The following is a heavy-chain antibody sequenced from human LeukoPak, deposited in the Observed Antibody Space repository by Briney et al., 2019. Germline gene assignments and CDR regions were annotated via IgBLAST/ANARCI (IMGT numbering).Heavy chain of an antibody. J-gene: IGHJ4*02. V-gene: IGHV5-51*01. D-gene: IGHD6-19*01. CDR1: GYSFTGYW. CDR3: ARQQAVAGPGIDY. Sequence: GESLKISCEASGYSFTGYWIGWVRQMPGKGLEWMGIIFPAGSGTRYSPSFQGQVTISADKSINTAYLQWSSLKASDTAIYYCARQQAVAGPGIDYWGQGTVVTVSS. CDR2: IFPAGSGT.